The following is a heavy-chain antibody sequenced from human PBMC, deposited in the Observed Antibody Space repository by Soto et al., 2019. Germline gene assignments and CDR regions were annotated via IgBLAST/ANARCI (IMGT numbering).Heavy chain of an antibody. V-gene: IGHV3-48*01. CDR2: ISSSSSTI. J-gene: IGHJ5*02. Sequence: EVQLVESGGGLVQPGGSLRLSCAASGFTFSSYSMNWVRQAPGKGLEWVSYISSSSSTIYYADSVQGRFTISRDKAKTSLYLRLTSLRAEDTAVYSCARGAYLNCFDPWGQGTLVTVSS. CDR1: GFTFSSYS. CDR3: ARGAYLNCFDP.